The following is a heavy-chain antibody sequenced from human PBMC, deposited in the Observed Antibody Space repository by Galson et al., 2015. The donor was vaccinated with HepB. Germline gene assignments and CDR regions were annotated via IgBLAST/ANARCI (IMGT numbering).Heavy chain of an antibody. V-gene: IGHV3-23*01. Sequence: SLRLSCAASGFTFSSYSMNWVRQAPGKGLEWVSAISGSGGSTYYADSVKGRFTISRDNSKNTLYLQMNSLRAEDTAVYYCAKGVLDDSSGYYYIDAFDIWGQGTMVTVSS. CDR2: ISGSGGST. J-gene: IGHJ3*02. D-gene: IGHD3-22*01. CDR1: GFTFSSYS. CDR3: AKGVLDDSSGYYYIDAFDI.